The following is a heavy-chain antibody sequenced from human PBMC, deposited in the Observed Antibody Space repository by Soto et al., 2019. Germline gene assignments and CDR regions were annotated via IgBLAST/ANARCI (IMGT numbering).Heavy chain of an antibody. D-gene: IGHD2-2*01. CDR2: INSDGSST. CDR1: GFTFSSYW. CDR3: ACQRRINWFDP. Sequence: EVQLVESGGGLVQPGGSLRLSCAASGFTFSSYWMHWVRQAPGKGLVWVSRINSDGSSTSYADSVKGRFTISRDNAKNTLYLHMNSLRGEDPDVYYCACQRRINWFDPWGQGALVTV. V-gene: IGHV3-74*01. J-gene: IGHJ5*02.